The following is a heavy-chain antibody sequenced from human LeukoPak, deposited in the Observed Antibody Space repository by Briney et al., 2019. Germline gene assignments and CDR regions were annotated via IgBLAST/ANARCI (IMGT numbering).Heavy chain of an antibody. CDR1: GGSFSNYC. CDR2: INDSGST. V-gene: IGHV4-34*01. Sequence: SETLSLTCAVSGGSFSNYCWTWIRQPPGKGLEWIAEINDSGSTNSNSSLRSRVAISLDTSKNQFSLRLTSVTAADTAVYYCARGQYCSTTTCYSARRYCDFWGEGTLVTVSS. D-gene: IGHD2-2*01. CDR3: ARGQYCSTTTCYSARRYCDF. J-gene: IGHJ4*02.